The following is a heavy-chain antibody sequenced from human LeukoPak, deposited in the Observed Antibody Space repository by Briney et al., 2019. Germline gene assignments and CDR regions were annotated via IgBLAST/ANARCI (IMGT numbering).Heavy chain of an antibody. D-gene: IGHD6-13*01. CDR2: ISYDGSNK. CDR3: AKDHGIAAGN. CDR1: GFTFSSYG. J-gene: IGHJ4*02. Sequence: GGSLRLSCAASGFTFSSYGMHWVRQAPGKGLEWVAVISYDGSNKYYADSVKGRFTISRDNSKNTLYLQMNSLRAEDTAVYYCAKDHGIAAGNWGQGTLVTVSS. V-gene: IGHV3-30*18.